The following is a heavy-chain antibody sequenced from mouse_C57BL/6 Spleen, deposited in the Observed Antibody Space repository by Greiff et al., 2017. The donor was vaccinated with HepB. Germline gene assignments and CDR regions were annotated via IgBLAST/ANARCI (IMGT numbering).Heavy chain of an antibody. CDR1: GFSLSTFGMG. CDR3: ARYYYGSSHWYFDV. CDR2: IWWDDDK. D-gene: IGHD1-1*01. J-gene: IGHJ1*03. V-gene: IGHV8-8*01. Sequence: ESGPGILQPSQTLSLTCSFSGFSLSTFGMGVGWIRQPSGKGLEWLAHIWWDDDKYYNPALKSRLTISKDTSKNQVFLKIANVDTADTATYYCARYYYGSSHWYFDVWGTGTTVTVSS.